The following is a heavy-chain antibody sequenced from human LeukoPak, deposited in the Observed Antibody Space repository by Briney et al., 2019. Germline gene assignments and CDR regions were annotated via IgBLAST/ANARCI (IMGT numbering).Heavy chain of an antibody. CDR3: ARDLMTTQTWDFDY. J-gene: IGHJ4*02. CDR2: INPNSGAT. Sequence: ASVKVSCKGFGYTFTGYYMHWVRQAPGQGLEWMAWINPNSGATNYAQKFQGRVTVTRDTPISTAYMDLSSLESDDTAVYYCARDLMTTQTWDFDYWGQGTLVSVSS. CDR1: GYTFTGYY. V-gene: IGHV1-2*02. D-gene: IGHD3-16*01.